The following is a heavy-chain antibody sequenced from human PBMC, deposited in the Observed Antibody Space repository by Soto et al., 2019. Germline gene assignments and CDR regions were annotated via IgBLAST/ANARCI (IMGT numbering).Heavy chain of an antibody. J-gene: IGHJ3*01. Sequence: SETLSLTCAVSGDSITSSSYSWGWVRHPPGKGLEWIATFYYSENTHYNPSLESRVTISVDTSKNQFSLKLSSVTAADTAVYYCARLGGHVFSSCCLGLYGLYVCGQG. CDR3: ARLGGHVFSSCCLGLYGLYV. CDR2: FYYSENT. D-gene: IGHD2-2*01. CDR1: GDSITSSSYS. V-gene: IGHV4-39*01.